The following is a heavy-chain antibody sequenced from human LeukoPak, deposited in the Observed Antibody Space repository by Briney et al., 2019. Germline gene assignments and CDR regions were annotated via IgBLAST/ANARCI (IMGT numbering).Heavy chain of an antibody. V-gene: IGHV4-59*01. D-gene: IGHD3-22*01. CDR3: ARGGDSSGYYVYYYYYYMDV. CDR1: GGSISSYY. Sequence: SETLSLTCTVSGGSISSYYRSWIRQPPGKGLEWIGYIYYSGSTNYNTSLKSRVTISVDTSNNQFSLKLSSVTAADTAVYYCARGGDSSGYYVYYYYYYMDVWGKGTTVTVSS. CDR2: IYYSGST. J-gene: IGHJ6*03.